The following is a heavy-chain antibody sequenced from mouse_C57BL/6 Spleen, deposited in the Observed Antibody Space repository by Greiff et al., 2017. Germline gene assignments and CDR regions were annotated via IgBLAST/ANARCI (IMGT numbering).Heavy chain of an antibody. Sequence: EVKLVESGEGLVKPGGSLKLSCAASGFTFSSYAMSWVRQTPEKRLAWVAYISSGGDYIYYADTVKGRFTISRDNARNTLYLQMSSLKSEDTAMYYCTRALYYYGLDYWGQGTTLTVSS. V-gene: IGHV5-9-1*02. CDR1: GFTFSSYA. CDR2: ISSGGDYI. J-gene: IGHJ2*01. D-gene: IGHD1-1*01. CDR3: TRALYYYGLDY.